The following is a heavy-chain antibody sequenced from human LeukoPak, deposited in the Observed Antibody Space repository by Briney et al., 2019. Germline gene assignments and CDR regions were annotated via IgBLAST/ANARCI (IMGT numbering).Heavy chain of an antibody. J-gene: IGHJ4*02. V-gene: IGHV3-11*01. D-gene: IGHD3-3*01. CDR2: ITSSGSAI. Sequence: GGSLRLSCAASGFTFRDYYMTWIRQAPGKGLEWVSYITSSGSAIYYADSVKGRFTVSRDNAKNSLHLQMNSLRAEDTAVYYCASMIEWLSNPFDYWGQGTLVTVSS. CDR1: GFTFRDYY. CDR3: ASMIEWLSNPFDY.